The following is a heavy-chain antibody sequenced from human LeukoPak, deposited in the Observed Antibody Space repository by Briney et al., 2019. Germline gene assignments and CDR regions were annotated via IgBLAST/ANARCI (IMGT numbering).Heavy chain of an antibody. Sequence: SETLSLTCTVSGGSISSYYWSWIRQPAGKGLEWIGRIYTSGSTNYNPSLKSRVTMSVDTSKNQFSLKLSSVTAADTAVYYCARHAVEMATMDYFDYWGQGTLVTVSS. CDR1: GGSISSYY. D-gene: IGHD5-24*01. CDR2: IYTSGST. J-gene: IGHJ4*02. V-gene: IGHV4-4*07. CDR3: ARHAVEMATMDYFDY.